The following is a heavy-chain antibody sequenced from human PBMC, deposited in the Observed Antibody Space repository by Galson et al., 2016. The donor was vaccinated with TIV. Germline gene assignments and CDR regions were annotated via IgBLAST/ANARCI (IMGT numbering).Heavy chain of an antibody. CDR2: FNPDSGAT. CDR1: GYIFINYY. J-gene: IGHJ4*02. CDR3: ARVIWARAFDY. D-gene: IGHD7-27*01. Sequence: CKASGYIFINYYIHWVRQAPGQGLEWLGWFNPDSGATQYAQKFQGRVTMTRDTSISTAYMELRRLISDDTAVYYCARVIWARAFDYWGQGTQVTVSS. V-gene: IGHV1-2*02.